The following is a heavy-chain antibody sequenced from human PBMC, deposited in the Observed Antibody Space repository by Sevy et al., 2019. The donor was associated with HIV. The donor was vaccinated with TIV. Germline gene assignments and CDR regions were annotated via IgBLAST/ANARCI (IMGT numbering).Heavy chain of an antibody. J-gene: IGHJ6*02. Sequence: QPGGSLRLSCAASGFTFSTYWMSWFRQAPGKGLEWVANINEDGTEKFYVDSVKGRFTMSRDNAKNSLYLQMNSLRAEDAAVYYCARDNATVSRRGLRYNYYGTDVRGQGTTVTVSS. CDR1: GFTFSTYW. CDR2: INEDGTEK. D-gene: IGHD2-2*01. V-gene: IGHV3-7*01. CDR3: ARDNATVSRRGLRYNYYGTDV.